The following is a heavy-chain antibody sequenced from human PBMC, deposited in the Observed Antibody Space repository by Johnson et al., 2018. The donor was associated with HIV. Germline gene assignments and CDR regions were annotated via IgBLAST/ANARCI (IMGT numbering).Heavy chain of an antibody. Sequence: QVQLVESGGDLVQPGGSLRLSCIGSGFTFSHNWMSWVRQAPGKGLEWVAVIWYNGSKKYFADSVKGRFTISKDNSKNTLYLQMNSLRSEDTAMYYCARDDVVETEDAFDLWGQGTMVTVSS. V-gene: IGHV3-33*08. D-gene: IGHD2-15*01. CDR3: ARDDVVETEDAFDL. CDR1: GFTFSHNW. J-gene: IGHJ3*01. CDR2: IWYNGSKK.